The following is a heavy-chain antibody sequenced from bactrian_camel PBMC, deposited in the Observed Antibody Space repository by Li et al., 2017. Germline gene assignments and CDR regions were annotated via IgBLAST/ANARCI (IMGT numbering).Heavy chain of an antibody. D-gene: IGHD3*01. Sequence: VESGGNVVQPGGSLRLSCTASGFSFSTYYITWVRQAPGKGLERVSSISSDSSATYYSDSVKGRFTISRDNAENTLYLQMNSLQSEDSAKYYCATRDMATYSGLPRDCISALRAGTNYYGQGTQVTVS. CDR2: ISSDSSAT. CDR3: ATRDMATYSGLPRDCISALRAGTNY. V-gene: IGHV3-2*01. J-gene: IGHJ4*01. CDR1: GFSFSTYY.